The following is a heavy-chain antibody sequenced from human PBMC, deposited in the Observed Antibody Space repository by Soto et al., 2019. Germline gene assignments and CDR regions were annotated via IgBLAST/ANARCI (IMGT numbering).Heavy chain of an antibody. J-gene: IGHJ3*02. Sequence: QVQLQESGPGLVKPSGTLSLTCAVSGGSVSSSNWWSWVRQSPGKGLEWMGEIYHSGSAHYNPSPKRRGDLSVDKSKNQFSLRLASVTAADTAVYYCARVPGVVVSADDAFDIWGPGTRVIVSS. D-gene: IGHD2-21*02. CDR3: ARVPGVVVSADDAFDI. V-gene: IGHV4-4*02. CDR1: GGSVSSSNW. CDR2: IYHSGSA.